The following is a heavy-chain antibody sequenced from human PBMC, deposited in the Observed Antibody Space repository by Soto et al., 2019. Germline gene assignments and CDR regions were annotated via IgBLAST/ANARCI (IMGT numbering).Heavy chain of an antibody. CDR2: VSPYNGNT. J-gene: IGHJ6*03. V-gene: IGHV1-18*01. D-gene: IGHD2-15*01. CDR3: ARGTTVTTTPTYYYMDV. CDR1: GYTFSSYA. Sequence: QVQLVQSGPEVKKPGASVKVSCKASGYTFSSYAIIWVRQAPGHALEWMGWVSPYNGNTNYAQNLQDRVSMTTDTYTTTAYMELRSLRSDDTAVYYCARGTTVTTTPTYYYMDVWGSGTAVTVSS.